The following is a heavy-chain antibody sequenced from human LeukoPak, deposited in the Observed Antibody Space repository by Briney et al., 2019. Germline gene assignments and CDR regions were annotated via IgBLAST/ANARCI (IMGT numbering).Heavy chain of an antibody. CDR1: GFIFGDYA. CDR3: TRLFSESSSWALDY. Sequence: GGSLRLSCTASGFIFGDYAMSWVRQAPGKGREWVGFIRSKLYGGTTQYAASVKGRFTISRDDQKSIAYLQMNSLKTEDTAVYYCTRLFSESSSWALDYWGQGSLVTVSS. CDR2: IRSKLYGGTT. J-gene: IGHJ4*02. V-gene: IGHV3-49*04. D-gene: IGHD6-13*01.